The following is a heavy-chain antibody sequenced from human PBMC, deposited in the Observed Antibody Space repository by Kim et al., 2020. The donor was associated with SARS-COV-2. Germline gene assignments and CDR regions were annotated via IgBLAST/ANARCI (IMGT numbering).Heavy chain of an antibody. J-gene: IGHJ5*02. D-gene: IGHD4-17*01. Sequence: GGSLRLSCAASGFTFSSYSMNWVRQAPGKGLEWVSSISSSSSYIYYADSAKGRFTISRDNAKNSLYLQMNSLRAEDTAVYYCARELITYGDQSFDPWGQGTLVTVSS. V-gene: IGHV3-21*01. CDR3: ARELITYGDQSFDP. CDR1: GFTFSSYS. CDR2: ISSSSSYI.